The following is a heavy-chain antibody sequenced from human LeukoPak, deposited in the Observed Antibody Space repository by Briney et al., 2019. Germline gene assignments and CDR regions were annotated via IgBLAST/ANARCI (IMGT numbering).Heavy chain of an antibody. V-gene: IGHV3-23*01. J-gene: IGHJ4*02. CDR2: ISGSGGDT. D-gene: IGHD6-19*01. CDR3: AKPTAGYSSGRYPGWPVDY. Sequence: GGSLRLSCAASGFTFRSYAIYWVRQAPGKGLEGGSGISGSGGDTYFADSVKGRFTISRDNSKNTVFLLMDSLRAEDTAVYYCAKPTAGYSSGRYPGWPVDYWGQGTLVTVSS. CDR1: GFTFRSYA.